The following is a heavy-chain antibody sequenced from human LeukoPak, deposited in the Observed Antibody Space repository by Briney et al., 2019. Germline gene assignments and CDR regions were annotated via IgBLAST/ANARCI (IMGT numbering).Heavy chain of an antibody. J-gene: IGHJ4*02. V-gene: IGHV4-30-2*01. CDR1: GGSISSGGYS. Sequence: PSETLSLTCAVSGGSISSGGYSWSWIRQPPGKGLEWIGYIYHSGSTNYNPSLKSRVTISVDKSKNQFSLKLSSVTAADTAVYYCARVLSYSSGWYHALDYWGQGTLVTVSS. CDR3: ARVLSYSSGWYHALDY. CDR2: IYHSGST. D-gene: IGHD6-19*01.